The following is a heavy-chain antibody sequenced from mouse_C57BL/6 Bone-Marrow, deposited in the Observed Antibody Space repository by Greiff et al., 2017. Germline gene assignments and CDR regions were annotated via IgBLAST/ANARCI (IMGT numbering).Heavy chain of an antibody. CDR2: IHPNSGST. CDR1: GYTFTSYW. Sequence: VQLQQSGAELVKPGASVKLSCKASGYTFTSYWMHWVKQRPGQGLEWIGMIHPNSGSTNYNEKFKSKATLTVDKSSSTAYMQLSSLTSEDSAVYCCARRENGPAWFAYWGQGTLVTVSA. V-gene: IGHV1-64*01. J-gene: IGHJ3*01. D-gene: IGHD1-1*02. CDR3: ARRENGPAWFAY.